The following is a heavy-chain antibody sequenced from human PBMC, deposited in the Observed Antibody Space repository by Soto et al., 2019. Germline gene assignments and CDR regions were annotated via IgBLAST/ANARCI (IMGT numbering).Heavy chain of an antibody. J-gene: IGHJ6*02. D-gene: IGHD2-2*01. CDR2: IYSSGST. CDR3: ARFVRSCSGTACYTRADV. V-gene: IGHV4-61*01. CDR1: GGSVSSDTHY. Sequence: KTSETLSLTCTVSGGSVSSDTHYWSWIRQPPGKRLEWIGFIYSSGSTNYNPSLKSRVTMSVDTSKNQFSLKLRSVIVADTAVYHCARFVRSCSGTACYTRADVWGQGTTVTFSS.